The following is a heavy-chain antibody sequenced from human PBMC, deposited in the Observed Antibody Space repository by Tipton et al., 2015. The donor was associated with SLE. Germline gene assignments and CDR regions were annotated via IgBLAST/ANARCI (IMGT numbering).Heavy chain of an antibody. J-gene: IGHJ4*02. Sequence: GSLRLSCSASGFIFSYYGMHWVRQAPGKGLEWVAFIRFDGSEQYYADSVKGRFTISRDNSKNTLYLQVNSLRAEDTAVYYCAKALLSGIPFWGQGTLVTVSS. CDR1: GFIFSYYG. CDR2: IRFDGSEQ. CDR3: AKALLSGIPF. D-gene: IGHD1-26*01. V-gene: IGHV3-30*02.